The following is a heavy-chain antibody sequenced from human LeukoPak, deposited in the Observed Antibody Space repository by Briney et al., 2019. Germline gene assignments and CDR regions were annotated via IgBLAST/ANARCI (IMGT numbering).Heavy chain of an antibody. CDR1: GGSISSSSYY. V-gene: IGHV4-39*01. D-gene: IGHD1-14*01. J-gene: IGHJ4*02. CDR2: IYYSGST. CDR3: ARNPGGYFDY. Sequence: ASETLSLICTVSGGSISSSSYYWGWIRQPPGKGLEWIGSIYYSGSTYYNPSLKSRVTISVDTAKNQFSLKLSSVTAADTAVYYCARNPGGYFDYWGQGTLVTVSS.